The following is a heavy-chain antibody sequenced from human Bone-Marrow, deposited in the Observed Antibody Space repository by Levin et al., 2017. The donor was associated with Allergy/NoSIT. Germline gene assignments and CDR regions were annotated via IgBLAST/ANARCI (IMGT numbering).Heavy chain of an antibody. CDR3: TRDAVRGDYGYFDL. CDR1: GFGFVDYT. CDR2: IKSRDYGGTP. V-gene: IGHV3-49*04. Sequence: PGGSLRLSCAASGFGFVDYTMTWVRQAPGKGLEFVGLIKSRDYGGTPEYAASVKGRFSISRDDSKSIAYLQMNSLKTEDTGVYFCTRDAVRGDYGYFDLWGRGTVVTVSS. J-gene: IGHJ2*01. D-gene: IGHD4-17*01.